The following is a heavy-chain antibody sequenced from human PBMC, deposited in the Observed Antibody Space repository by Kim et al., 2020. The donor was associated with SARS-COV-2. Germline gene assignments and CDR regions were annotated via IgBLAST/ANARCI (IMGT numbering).Heavy chain of an antibody. Sequence: SVKVSCKASGGTFSSYAISWVRQAPGQGLEWMGGIIPIFGTANYAQKFQGRVTITADESTSTAYMELSSLRSEDTAVYYCARARALQWPNTESWFDPWGQGTLVTVSS. CDR2: IIPIFGTA. V-gene: IGHV1-69*13. CDR3: ARARALQWPNTESWFDP. CDR1: GGTFSSYA. J-gene: IGHJ5*02. D-gene: IGHD6-19*01.